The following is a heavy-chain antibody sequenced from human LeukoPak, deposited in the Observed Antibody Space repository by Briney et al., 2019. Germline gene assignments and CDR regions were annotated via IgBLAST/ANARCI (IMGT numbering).Heavy chain of an antibody. CDR3: ASGVDYGDLDY. CDR1: GYSISSGYY. J-gene: IGHJ4*02. CDR2: IYHSGST. V-gene: IGHV4-38-2*02. Sequence: SETLSLTCTVSGYSISSGYYWGWIRRPPGKGLEWIGSIYHSGSTYYNPSLKSRVTISVDTSKNQFSLKLSSVTAADTAVYYCASGVDYGDLDYWGQGTLVTVSS. D-gene: IGHD4-17*01.